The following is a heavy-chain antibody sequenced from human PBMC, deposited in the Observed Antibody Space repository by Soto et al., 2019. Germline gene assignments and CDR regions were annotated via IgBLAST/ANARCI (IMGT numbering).Heavy chain of an antibody. Sequence: GGSLRLSCAASGFTFSSYGMNWVRHAPGKGVEWVSFISISSSYIYYADAVKGRFTISRDNAKNSLYLQMNSLRAEYTAVYYCARVQWLEVDYWGQGTLVTVSS. V-gene: IGHV3-21*01. CDR3: ARVQWLEVDY. J-gene: IGHJ4*02. CDR2: ISISSSYI. CDR1: GFTFSSYG. D-gene: IGHD6-19*01.